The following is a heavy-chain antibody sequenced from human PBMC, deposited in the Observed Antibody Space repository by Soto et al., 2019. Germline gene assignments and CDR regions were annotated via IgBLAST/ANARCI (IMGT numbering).Heavy chain of an antibody. V-gene: IGHV3-33*01. CDR2: IWYDGSNK. CDR1: GFTFSSYG. Sequence: QVQLVESGGGVVQPGRSLRLSCAASGFTFSSYGMHWVRQAPGKGLEWVAVIWYDGSNKYYADSVKGRFTISRDNSKNTLYLQMNSLRAEDTAVYYCARDFGRFGTYYDSSGYYFDYWGQGTLVTVAS. CDR3: ARDFGRFGTYYDSSGYYFDY. J-gene: IGHJ4*02. D-gene: IGHD3-22*01.